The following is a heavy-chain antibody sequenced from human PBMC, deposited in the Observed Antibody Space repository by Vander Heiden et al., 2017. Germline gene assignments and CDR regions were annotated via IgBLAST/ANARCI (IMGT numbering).Heavy chain of an antibody. Sequence: QVQLVQSGAEVKKPGASVKVSCKASGYTFTSYGISWVRQAPGRGLEWMGWISAYNGNTNYAQKLQGRVTMTTDTSTSTAYMELRSLRSDDTAVYYCARDRTDNREVPAAAALWDWFDPWGQGTLVTVSS. J-gene: IGHJ5*02. D-gene: IGHD2-2*01. CDR1: GYTFTSYG. CDR2: ISAYNGNT. CDR3: ARDRTDNREVPAAAALWDWFDP. V-gene: IGHV1-18*01.